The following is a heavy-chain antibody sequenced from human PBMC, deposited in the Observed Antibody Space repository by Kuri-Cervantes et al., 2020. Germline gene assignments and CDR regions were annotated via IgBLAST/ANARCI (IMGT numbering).Heavy chain of an antibody. J-gene: IGHJ4*02. CDR3: ARGVYSVPDY. CDR1: GFIFSSYG. D-gene: IGHD5/OR15-5a*01. CDR2: ISYDGSNK. Sequence: SCAASGFIFSSYGMHWVRQAPGKGLEWVAVISYDGSNKYYADSVKGRFTISRDNSKNTLYLQMNGLRPEDTAVYYCARGVYSVPDYWGQGTLVTVSS. V-gene: IGHV3-30*03.